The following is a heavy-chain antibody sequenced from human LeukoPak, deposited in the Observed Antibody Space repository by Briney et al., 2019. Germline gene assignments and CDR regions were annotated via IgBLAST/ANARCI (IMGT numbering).Heavy chain of an antibody. CDR3: VRDRYDILTGYYMLDY. Sequence: PSETLSLTCTVSGGSISSYYWSWIRQPPGKGLEWIGYIYYSGSTNYNPSLKSRVTISVDTSKNQFSLKLSSVTAADTAVYYCVRDRYDILTGYYMLDYWGQGTLVTVSS. CDR2: IYYSGST. D-gene: IGHD3-9*01. V-gene: IGHV4-59*01. J-gene: IGHJ4*02. CDR1: GGSISSYY.